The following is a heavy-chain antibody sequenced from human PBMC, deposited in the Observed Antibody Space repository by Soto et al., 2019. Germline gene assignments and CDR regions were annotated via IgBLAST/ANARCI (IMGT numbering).Heavy chain of an antibody. D-gene: IGHD4-17*01. CDR3: ARHGNTVTTGYYYGMGV. V-gene: IGHV4-39*01. CDR2: MYYSGRT. J-gene: IGHJ6*02. CDR1: GASISSSNYY. Sequence: KPSETLSLTCTVSGASISSSNYYWGWIRQPPGRGLEWIGTMYYSGRTYYNPSLKSRVTTSVDTSKNQFSLKLSAVTATDTAVYYCARHGNTVTTGYYYGMGVWGQGTTVTVSS.